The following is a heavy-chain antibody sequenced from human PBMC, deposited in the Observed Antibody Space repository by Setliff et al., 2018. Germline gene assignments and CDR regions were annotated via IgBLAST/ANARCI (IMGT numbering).Heavy chain of an antibody. D-gene: IGHD3-3*01. V-gene: IGHV3-48*01. Sequence: GGSLRLSCAASGFTFSSYGMNWVRQAPEKGLEWVSYISSSSSTIYYADSVKGRFTISRDNAKNSLYLQMSDLRAEDTAVYYCAKDFWSGYVSYLDPWGQGTLVTVSS. CDR1: GFTFSSYG. CDR2: ISSSSSTI. J-gene: IGHJ5*02. CDR3: AKDFWSGYVSYLDP.